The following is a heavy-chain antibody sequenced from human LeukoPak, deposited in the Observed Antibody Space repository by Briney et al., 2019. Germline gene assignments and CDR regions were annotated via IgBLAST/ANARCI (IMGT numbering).Heavy chain of an antibody. CDR1: GGSFSGYY. CDR3: ARGVGYGSGSPWYFDY. Sequence: PSETLSLTCAGYGGSFSGYYWSWIRQPPGKGLEWIGEINHSGSTNYNPSLKSRVTISVDTSKNQFSLKLSSVTAADTAVYYCARGVGYGSGSPWYFDYWGQGTLVTVSS. CDR2: INHSGST. D-gene: IGHD3-10*01. J-gene: IGHJ4*02. V-gene: IGHV4-34*01.